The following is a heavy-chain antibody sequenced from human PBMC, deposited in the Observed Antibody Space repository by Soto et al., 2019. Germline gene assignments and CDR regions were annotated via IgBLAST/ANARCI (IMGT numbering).Heavy chain of an antibody. CDR1: GSSISRYY. V-gene: IGHV4-59*01. Sequence: LSLPCTVSGSSISRYYWSWIRRPPGKGLEWIGYIYYSGSTNYNPSLKSRVTISVDTSKNQFSLKLSSVTAADTAVYYCARDAVAGDFDYWGQGTLVTVSS. D-gene: IGHD6-19*01. CDR3: ARDAVAGDFDY. J-gene: IGHJ4*02. CDR2: IYYSGST.